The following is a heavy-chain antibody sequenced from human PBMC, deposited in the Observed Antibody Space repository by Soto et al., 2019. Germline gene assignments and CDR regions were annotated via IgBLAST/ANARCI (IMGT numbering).Heavy chain of an antibody. J-gene: IGHJ5*02. CDR1: GGSIRSGCYS. Sequence: PSETMSLTCAVSGGSIRSGCYSWNWIRQPPGKGLEWIGYIYHSGSTLYNPSLKSRVTISVDKSKNQFSLKLTSVTAADTAVYYCARDQLEGNWFDPWGQGTLVTV. V-gene: IGHV4-30-2*01. D-gene: IGHD1-1*01. CDR2: IYHSGST. CDR3: ARDQLEGNWFDP.